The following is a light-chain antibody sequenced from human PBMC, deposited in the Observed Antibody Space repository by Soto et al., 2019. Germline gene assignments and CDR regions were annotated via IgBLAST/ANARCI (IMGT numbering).Light chain of an antibody. J-gene: IGKJ4*01. CDR3: QQYDNRLT. CDR2: AAS. CDR1: QSISSN. V-gene: IGKV1-33*01. Sequence: DIQMTQSPSSLSASVGARVTITCRASQSISSNLNWYQQKPGKAPKLLIYAASNLQSGVPSTFSGSGSGTDFTFTIISLQPEDTATYYCQQYDNRLTFGGGTKVDI.